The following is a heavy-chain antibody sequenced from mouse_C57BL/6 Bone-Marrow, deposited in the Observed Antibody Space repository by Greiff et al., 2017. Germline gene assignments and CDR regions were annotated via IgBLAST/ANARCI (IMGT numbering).Heavy chain of an antibody. J-gene: IGHJ2*01. D-gene: IGHD1-1*01. CDR3: ARHEYYGSSFDY. Sequence: EVQGVESGGGLVQPGGSLKLSCAASGFTFSDYGMAWVRQAPRKGPEWVAFISNLAYSIYYADTVTGRFTISRENAKNTLYLEMSSLRSEDTAMYYCARHEYYGSSFDYWGQGTTLTVSS. CDR1: GFTFSDYG. CDR2: ISNLAYSI. V-gene: IGHV5-15*01.